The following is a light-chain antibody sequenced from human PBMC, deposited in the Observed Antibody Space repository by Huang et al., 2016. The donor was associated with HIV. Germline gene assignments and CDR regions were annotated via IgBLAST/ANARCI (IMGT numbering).Light chain of an antibody. CDR1: QSVSSD. CDR2: GAS. J-gene: IGKJ3*01. Sequence: EIVMTQSPATLSVSPGERVTLSCRARQSVSSDVDWYQQKPGQAPRRLISGASTRATGIPARFTGRGSGTEFTLTISSLQSEHFAVYYCQQYNNWPITFGPGTRVDAK. V-gene: IGKV3-15*01. CDR3: QQYNNWPIT.